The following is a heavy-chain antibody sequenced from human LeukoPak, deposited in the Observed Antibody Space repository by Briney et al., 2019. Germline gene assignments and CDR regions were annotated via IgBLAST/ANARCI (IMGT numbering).Heavy chain of an antibody. Sequence: WASVKVSCKASGYTFTSYGISWVRQAPGQGLEWMGWISAYNGNTNYAQKLQGRVTMTTDTSTSTAYMELRSLRSDDTAVYYCARVRYDILTGYSSFDYWGQGTLVTVSS. V-gene: IGHV1-18*01. CDR2: ISAYNGNT. CDR1: GYTFTSYG. J-gene: IGHJ4*02. CDR3: ARVRYDILTGYSSFDY. D-gene: IGHD3-9*01.